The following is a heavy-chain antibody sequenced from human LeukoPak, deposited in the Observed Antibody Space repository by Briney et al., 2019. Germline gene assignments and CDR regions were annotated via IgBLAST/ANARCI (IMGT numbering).Heavy chain of an antibody. Sequence: GASVKVSCKASGSTFTSYGISWVRQAPGQGLEWMGWISAYNGNTNYAQKLQGRVTMTTDTSTNTAHMELRSLGSDDTAVYYCARRTYSSSSSIFEYWGQGTLVTVSS. CDR1: GSTFTSYG. CDR3: ARRTYSSSSSIFEY. V-gene: IGHV1-18*01. D-gene: IGHD6-6*01. J-gene: IGHJ4*02. CDR2: ISAYNGNT.